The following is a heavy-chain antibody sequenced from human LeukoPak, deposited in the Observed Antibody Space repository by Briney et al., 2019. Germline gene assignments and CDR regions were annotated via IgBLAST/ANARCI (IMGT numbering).Heavy chain of an antibody. V-gene: IGHV1-69*13. Sequence: SVKVSCKASGGTFSSYAISWVRQAPGQGLEWMGGIIPIFGTANYAQKFQGRVTITADESTSTAYMELSSLRSGDTAVYYCAGNQAVAGTQFVFDYWGQGTLVTVSS. CDR3: AGNQAVAGTQFVFDY. CDR2: IIPIFGTA. J-gene: IGHJ4*02. D-gene: IGHD6-19*01. CDR1: GGTFSSYA.